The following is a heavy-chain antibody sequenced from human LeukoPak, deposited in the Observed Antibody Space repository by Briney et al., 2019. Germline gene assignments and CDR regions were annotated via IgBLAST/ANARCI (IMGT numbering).Heavy chain of an antibody. J-gene: IGHJ4*02. CDR1: GGSISSYY. D-gene: IGHD5-24*01. V-gene: IGHV4-59*01. Sequence: PSQTLSLTRTVAGGSISSYYWSWVRPPPRKGLGWVGYIYYSGRTSYNPSLKSRVIISVDTSKNQFSLKLSSVPAADTAVYYCARRESRSLRQYYFDYWGQGTLVTVSS. CDR3: ARRESRSLRQYYFDY. CDR2: IYYSGRT.